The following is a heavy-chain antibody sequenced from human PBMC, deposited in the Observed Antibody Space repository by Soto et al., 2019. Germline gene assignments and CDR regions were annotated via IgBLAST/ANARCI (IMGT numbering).Heavy chain of an antibody. D-gene: IGHD3-3*01. CDR3: ARWSGNRRGPNWFDP. CDR1: GGTFSSYT. CDR2: IIPILGIA. Sequence: QVQLVQSGAEVKKPGSSVKVSCKASGGTFSSYTISWVRQAPGQGLEWMGRIIPILGIANYAQKFQGRVTITADKSTSTAYMELSSLRCEDTAVYYCARWSGNRRGPNWFDPWGQGTLVTVSS. V-gene: IGHV1-69*02. J-gene: IGHJ5*02.